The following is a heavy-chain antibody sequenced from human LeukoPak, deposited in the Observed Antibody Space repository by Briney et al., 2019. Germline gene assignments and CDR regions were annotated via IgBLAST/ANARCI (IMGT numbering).Heavy chain of an antibody. V-gene: IGHV1-46*01. J-gene: IGHJ3*02. CDR3: ARDPRPYYYGSGSILNQKSPDAFDI. CDR2: INPSGGST. D-gene: IGHD3-10*01. Sequence: ASVKVSCKASGYTFTSYYMHWVRQAPGQGLEWMGIINPSGGSTSYAQKFQGRVTMTRDTSTSTVYMELRSLRSDDTAVYYCARDPRPYYYGSGSILNQKSPDAFDIWGQGTMVTVSS. CDR1: GYTFTSYY.